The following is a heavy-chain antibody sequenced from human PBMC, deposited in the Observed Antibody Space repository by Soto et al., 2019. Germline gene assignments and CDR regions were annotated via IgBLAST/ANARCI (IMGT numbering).Heavy chain of an antibody. Sequence: EVQLLESGGGLVQPGGSLRLSCAASGFTFSSYAMSWVRQAPGKVLEWVSAISGSGGSTYYADSVKCRFTISRYNSKNTLYRQMNSLRAEDTAVYYCAKASNFNWFDPWGQGTLVTVSS. CDR2: ISGSGGST. J-gene: IGHJ5*02. CDR1: GFTFSSYA. CDR3: AKASNFNWFDP. V-gene: IGHV3-23*01.